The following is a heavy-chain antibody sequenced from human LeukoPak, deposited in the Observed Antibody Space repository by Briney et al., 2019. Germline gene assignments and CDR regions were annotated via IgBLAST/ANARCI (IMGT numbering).Heavy chain of an antibody. CDR3: ARSPDDSSGYYSRGAFDI. CDR1: GFTFSDYY. CDR2: ISISGSTI. V-gene: IGHV3-11*01. D-gene: IGHD3-22*01. J-gene: IGHJ3*02. Sequence: GGSLRLSCAASGFTFSDYYMSWIRQAPGKGLEWVSYISISGSTIYYADSVKGRFTISRDNAKNSLYLQMNSLRAEDTAVYYCARSPDDSSGYYSRGAFDIWGQGTMVTVSS.